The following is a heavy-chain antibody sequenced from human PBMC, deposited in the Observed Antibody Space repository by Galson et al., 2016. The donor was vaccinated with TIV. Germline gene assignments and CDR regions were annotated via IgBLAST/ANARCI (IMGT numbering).Heavy chain of an antibody. Sequence: ETLSLTCTVSGDSITSSYWSWIRQFPGKGLEWIGYVYDSGNTNYNPSLKSRVTISVDTSNNQFSLKLSSVTAADTAVYYCAKTFSNGYYPDWGQGTLVTVSP. D-gene: IGHD1-26*01. CDR1: GDSITSSY. CDR2: VYDSGNT. J-gene: IGHJ1*01. CDR3: AKTFSNGYYPD. V-gene: IGHV4-59*01.